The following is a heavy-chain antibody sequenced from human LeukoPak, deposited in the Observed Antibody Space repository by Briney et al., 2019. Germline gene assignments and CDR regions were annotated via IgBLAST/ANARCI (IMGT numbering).Heavy chain of an antibody. Sequence: GGSLRLSCVASEFAFSNGWMSWVRQAPGKGLEWVGRIKSKTDGETTDYAAHVKGRFTISRDDSKNTLYLHMNSLKTEDTAVYFCTTDGNFDIWGQGTMVTVSS. J-gene: IGHJ3*02. CDR1: EFAFSNGW. CDR2: IKSKTDGETT. V-gene: IGHV3-15*01. D-gene: IGHD1-26*01. CDR3: TTDGNFDI.